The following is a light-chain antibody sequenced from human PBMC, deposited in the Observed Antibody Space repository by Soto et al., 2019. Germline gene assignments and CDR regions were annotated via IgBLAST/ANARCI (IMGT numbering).Light chain of an antibody. CDR2: DVT. CDR1: SSDVGGYSY. CDR3: CSYTGSDSYV. V-gene: IGLV2-11*01. Sequence: QSVLTQPHSVSGSPGQSVTISCTGTSSDVGGYSYVSWYQQHPGKAPQLIIYDVTERPSGVPDRFSGSKSGNTASLTISGLQAEDEADYYCCSYTGSDSYVFGIVTKVTVL. J-gene: IGLJ1*01.